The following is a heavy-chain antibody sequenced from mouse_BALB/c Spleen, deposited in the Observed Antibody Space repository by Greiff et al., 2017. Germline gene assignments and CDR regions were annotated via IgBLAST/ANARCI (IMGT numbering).Heavy chain of an antibody. V-gene: IGHV5-9-4*01. J-gene: IGHJ3*01. Sequence: EVQLQESGGGLVKPGGSLKLSCAASGFTFSSYAMSWVRQSPEKRLEWVAEISSGGSYTYYPDTVTGRFTISRDNAKNTLYLEMSSLRSEDTAMYYCAREYDYAFAYWGQGTLVTVSA. D-gene: IGHD2-4*01. CDR1: GFTFSSYA. CDR2: ISSGGSYT. CDR3: AREYDYAFAY.